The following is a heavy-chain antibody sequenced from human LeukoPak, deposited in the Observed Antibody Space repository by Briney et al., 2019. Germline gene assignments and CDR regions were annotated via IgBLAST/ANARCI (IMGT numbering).Heavy chain of an antibody. CDR3: SRYGDRSNREFDY. CDR2: FYYSGKT. J-gene: IGHJ4*02. D-gene: IGHD2-21*02. CDR1: SDSISSYY. V-gene: IGHV4-39*01. Sequence: SETLSLTCTVSSDSISSYYWCWIRQPPGKGLEWMSSFYYSGKTYYNPSLKSRITISVDTSRNQFSLKLNSVTAADTAVYYCSRYGDRSNREFDYWGQGTLGTVSS.